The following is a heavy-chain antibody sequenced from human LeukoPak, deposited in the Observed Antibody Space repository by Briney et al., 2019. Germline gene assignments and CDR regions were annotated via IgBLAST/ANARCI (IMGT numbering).Heavy chain of an antibody. J-gene: IGHJ5*02. V-gene: IGHV4-30-4*08. CDR3: ARGIGAAAGTWFWFDP. D-gene: IGHD6-13*01. Sequence: SQTLSLTCTVSGGSISSGDYYWSWIRQPPGKGLEWIGYIYYSGSTYYNSSLKSRVTISVDTSKNQFSLKLSSVTAADTAVYYCARGIGAAAGTWFWFDPWGQGTLVTVSS. CDR2: IYYSGST. CDR1: GGSISSGDYY.